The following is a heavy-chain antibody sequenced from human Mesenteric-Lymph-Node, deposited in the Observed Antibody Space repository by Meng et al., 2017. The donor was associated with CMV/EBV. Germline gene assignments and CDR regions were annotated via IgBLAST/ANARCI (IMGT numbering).Heavy chain of an antibody. CDR1: GFTFSSSA. Sequence: GESLKISCAASGFTFSSSAMRRVRQAPGKGLEWVSGISGSGGRTYYADSVKGRSTISRDNSKNTLYLQMNSLRAEDTALYYCARGDSSSWYSFDYWGQGTLVTVSS. J-gene: IGHJ4*02. CDR2: ISGSGGRT. CDR3: ARGDSSSWYSFDY. D-gene: IGHD6-13*01. V-gene: IGHV3-23*01.